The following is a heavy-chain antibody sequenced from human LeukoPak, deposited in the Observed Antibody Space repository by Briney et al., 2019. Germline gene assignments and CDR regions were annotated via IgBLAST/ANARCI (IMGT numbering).Heavy chain of an antibody. V-gene: IGHV3-30*02. CDR3: AKGQWGAYYYDSSGWT. D-gene: IGHD3-22*01. Sequence: GGSVRLSCAASGFTFSSYGMHWVRQAPGKGLEWVAFIRYDGSNKYYADSVKGRFTISRDNSKNTLYLQMNSLRAEDTAVYYCAKGQWGAYYYDSSGWTWGQGTLVTVSS. CDR1: GFTFSSYG. J-gene: IGHJ5*02. CDR2: IRYDGSNK.